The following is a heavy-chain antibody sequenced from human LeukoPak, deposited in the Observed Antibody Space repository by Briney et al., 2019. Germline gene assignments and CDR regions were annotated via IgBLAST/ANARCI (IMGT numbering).Heavy chain of an antibody. J-gene: IGHJ4*02. D-gene: IGHD3-10*01. V-gene: IGHV1-18*01. CDR3: ARGDYYGSGTYYKKTVDY. Sequence: ASVKVSCKASGYTFTTYDISWVRQAPGQGLEWMGWISAYNGNTNYAQKLQGRVTMTTDTSTSTAYMELRSLRSDDTAVYYCARGDYYGSGTYYKKTVDYWGQGTLVTVSS. CDR2: ISAYNGNT. CDR1: GYTFTTYD.